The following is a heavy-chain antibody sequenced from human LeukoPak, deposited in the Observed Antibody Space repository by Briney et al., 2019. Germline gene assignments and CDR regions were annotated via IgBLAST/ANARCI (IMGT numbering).Heavy chain of an antibody. CDR1: GFSFSSYS. J-gene: IGHJ3*02. CDR3: ARGGVWLAFDI. V-gene: IGHV3-48*04. CDR2: ISSSSSTI. D-gene: IGHD3-10*01. Sequence: PGGSLRLSCAASGFSFSSYSMNWVRQAPGKGLEWVSYISSSSSTIYYADSVKGRFTISRDNAKNSLYLQMNSLRAEDTAVYYCARGGVWLAFDIWGQGTMVTVSS.